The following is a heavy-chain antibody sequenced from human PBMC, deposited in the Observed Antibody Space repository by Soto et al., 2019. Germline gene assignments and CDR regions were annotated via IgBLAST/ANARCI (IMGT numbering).Heavy chain of an antibody. Sequence: LSLTCTVSGDSVSKYYWNWIRQPAGKGLEWIGRIHSTRSPNYNPSLKSRVTMSVDTSKNQFSLKLNLTSVTAADTAVYYCARSPAYGDYANLDTWGQGTLVTV. J-gene: IGHJ5*02. D-gene: IGHD4-17*01. CDR3: ARSPAYGDYANLDT. V-gene: IGHV4-4*07. CDR2: IHSTRSP. CDR1: GDSVSKYY.